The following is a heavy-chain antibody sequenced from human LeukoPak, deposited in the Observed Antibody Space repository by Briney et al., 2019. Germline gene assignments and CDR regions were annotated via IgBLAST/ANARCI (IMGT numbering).Heavy chain of an antibody. D-gene: IGHD6-25*01. CDR3: ARDGSGFYHYYYMDV. V-gene: IGHV3-21*01. CDR2: ISTVSTYT. CDR1: GFTFTDYS. Sequence: GGSLTLSCAPSGFTFTDYSMNWVRQAPGKGLEWVAHISTVSTYTHYTDSVKGRFTISRDNRKNVLYLQMSSLGAEDTAVYYCARDGSGFYHYYYMDVWGKGTTVTVSS. J-gene: IGHJ6*03.